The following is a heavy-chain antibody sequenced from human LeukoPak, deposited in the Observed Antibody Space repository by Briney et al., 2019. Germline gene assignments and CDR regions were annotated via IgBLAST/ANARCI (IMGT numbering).Heavy chain of an antibody. CDR2: ISGSGGTT. Sequence: KTGGSLRLSCAASGFTFSSYAMSWVRQAPGKGLEWVSAISGSGGTTYYADSVKGRFTISRDNSKNTLYLQMNSLRAEDTAVYYCAKGGRAAAGTGDYFDYWGQGTLVTVSS. V-gene: IGHV3-23*01. CDR1: GFTFSSYA. CDR3: AKGGRAAAGTGDYFDY. D-gene: IGHD6-13*01. J-gene: IGHJ4*02.